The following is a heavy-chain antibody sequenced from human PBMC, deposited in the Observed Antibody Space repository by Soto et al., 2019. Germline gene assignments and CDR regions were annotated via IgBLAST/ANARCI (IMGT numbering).Heavy chain of an antibody. CDR3: ARVKLDMLGYFDY. D-gene: IGHD1-1*01. V-gene: IGHV4-59*01. Sequence: SETLSLTCTVSGGSISSYYWSWSRQPPGKGLEWIGYIYYSGSTNYNPSLKSRVTISVDTSKNQFSLKLSSVTAADTAVYYCARVKLDMLGYFDYWGKGTLVPVDS. CDR2: IYYSGST. J-gene: IGHJ4*02. CDR1: GGSISSYY.